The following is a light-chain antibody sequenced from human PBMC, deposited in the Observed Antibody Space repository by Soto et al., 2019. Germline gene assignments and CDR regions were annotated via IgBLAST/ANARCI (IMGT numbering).Light chain of an antibody. V-gene: IGKV1-27*01. J-gene: IGKJ2*01. CDR1: QGISNY. Sequence: DIQMTQSPSSLSASVGDRVTITCRASQGISNYVAWYQQKPGKVPTLLIYEASTLQSGVPSRFSGRGSGTEFTPNISSLQPEDVSTYFCQNYNSAPYAFGQGTKLEIK. CDR3: QNYNSAPYA. CDR2: EAS.